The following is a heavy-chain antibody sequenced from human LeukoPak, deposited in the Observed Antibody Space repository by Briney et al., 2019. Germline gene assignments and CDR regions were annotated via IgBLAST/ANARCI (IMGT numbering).Heavy chain of an antibody. CDR2: INPSRST. J-gene: IGHJ4*02. D-gene: IGHD5-24*01. Sequence: SETLSLTCAVYGGSFSGYHWTWIRQSPGKGLEWIGDINPSRSTYYNPSLKSRLTISVDTSKNQFSLKLRSVTAADTAVYYCARGEMATDDYWGQGTLVTVSS. V-gene: IGHV4-34*01. CDR3: ARGEMATDDY. CDR1: GGSFSGYH.